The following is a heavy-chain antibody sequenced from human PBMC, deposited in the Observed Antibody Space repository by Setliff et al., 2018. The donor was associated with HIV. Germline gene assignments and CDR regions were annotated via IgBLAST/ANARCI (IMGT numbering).Heavy chain of an antibody. CDR3: ARGQTSVTLQFDH. Sequence: PGGSLRLSCAASGLTFSTSWMQWVRQSPGEGLLWVARLNPEANYIHYADSVKGRFTISRDNAKNTLYLQMNSLRTEDTAVYYCARGQTSVTLQFDHWGQGTRVTVSS. CDR1: GLTFSTSW. J-gene: IGHJ4*02. V-gene: IGHV3-74*01. CDR2: LNPEANYI. D-gene: IGHD4-17*01.